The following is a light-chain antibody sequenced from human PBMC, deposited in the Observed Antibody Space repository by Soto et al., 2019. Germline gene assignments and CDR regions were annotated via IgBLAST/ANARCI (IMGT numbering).Light chain of an antibody. J-gene: IGKJ1*01. CDR2: GAS. CDR3: QQDNNWPPV. V-gene: IGKV3-15*01. CDR1: QSVSSN. Sequence: EIVMTQSPATLSVSPGERATLSCRASQSVSSNLAWYQQKPGQAHRLLLYGASTRATGIPARFSGSGSGTEFTLTISSLQSEDFAVYYCQQDNNWPPVFGQGTKVEIK.